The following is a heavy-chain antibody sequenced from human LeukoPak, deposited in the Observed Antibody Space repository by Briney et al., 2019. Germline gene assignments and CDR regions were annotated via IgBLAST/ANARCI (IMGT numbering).Heavy chain of an antibody. CDR3: ARDHPGYCSSTSCNQNGKRYYYYGMDV. J-gene: IGHJ6*02. D-gene: IGHD2-2*01. CDR1: GFTFSSYS. CDR2: ISSSSSYI. Sequence: PGGSLRLSCAASGFTFSSYSMNWVRQAPGKGLEWVSSISSSSSYIYYADSVKGRFTISRDNAKNSLYLQMNSLRAEDAAVYYCARDHPGYCSSTSCNQNGKRYYYYGMDVWGQGTTVTVPS. V-gene: IGHV3-21*01.